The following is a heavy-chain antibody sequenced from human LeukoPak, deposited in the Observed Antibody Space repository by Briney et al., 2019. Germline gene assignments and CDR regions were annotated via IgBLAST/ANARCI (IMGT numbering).Heavy chain of an antibody. CDR1: GFTFSSYS. CDR3: AISMATPKGGYYFDY. D-gene: IGHD6-6*01. CDR2: ISSSSRYI. J-gene: IGHJ4*02. Sequence: GGSLRLSCAASGFTFSSYSMNWVRQAPGKGLEGGSSISSSSRYIYYADSVKGRFTISRDNAKHSLYLQMNSLRAEDTAVYYCAISMATPKGGYYFDYWGQGTLVTVSS. V-gene: IGHV3-21*01.